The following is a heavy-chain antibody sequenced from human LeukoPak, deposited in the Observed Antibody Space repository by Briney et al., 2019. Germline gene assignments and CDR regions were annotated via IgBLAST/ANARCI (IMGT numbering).Heavy chain of an antibody. D-gene: IGHD6-13*01. CDR3: ARGSIRAGAAVFDY. V-gene: IGHV4-4*02. J-gene: IGHJ4*02. CDR2: VYSTNNRNT. CDR1: GDSISSTNW. Sequence: SGTLSLTCAVSGDSISSTNWWSWVRQSPGKGLEWIGEVYSTNNRNTNYNASLKSRVTVSTDRSKNQFSLNVRSVTAADTAVYYCARGSIRAGAAVFDYWGQGTLVIVSS.